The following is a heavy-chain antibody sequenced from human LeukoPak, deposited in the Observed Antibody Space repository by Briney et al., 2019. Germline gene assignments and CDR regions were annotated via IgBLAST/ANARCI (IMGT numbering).Heavy chain of an antibody. J-gene: IGHJ4*02. CDR1: GLTFDDYG. V-gene: IGHV3-20*04. CDR3: ARDYSSGWYDYFDS. D-gene: IGHD6-19*01. CDR2: INWNGGST. Sequence: GGSLRLSCAASGLTFDDYGMSCVRQAPGKGLEWVSGINWNGGSTGYADSVKGRFTISRDNAKNSLYLQMNSLRAEDTALYYCARDYSSGWYDYFDSWGQGTLVTVSS.